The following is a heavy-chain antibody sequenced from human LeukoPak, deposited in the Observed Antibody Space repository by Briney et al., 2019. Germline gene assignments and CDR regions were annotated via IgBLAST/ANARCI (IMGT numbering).Heavy chain of an antibody. J-gene: IGHJ4*02. V-gene: IGHV1-69*05. CDR3: ARAPDIAAADSFDY. CDR2: IIPIFGTA. CDR1: GGTFSSYA. Sequence: SVKVSCKASGGTFSSYAISWVRQAPGQGLEWMGGIIPIFGTANYAQKFQGRVTMTTDTSTSTAYMELRSLRSDDTAVYYCARAPDIAAADSFDYWGQGTLVTVSS. D-gene: IGHD6-13*01.